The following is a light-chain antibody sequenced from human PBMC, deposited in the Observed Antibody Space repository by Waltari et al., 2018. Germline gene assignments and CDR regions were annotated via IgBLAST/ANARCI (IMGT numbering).Light chain of an antibody. J-gene: IGKJ1*01. CDR3: QQYNKWPT. CDR1: QSISSN. CDR2: GAS. V-gene: IGKV3-15*01. Sequence: EIVMTQSPATLSVSPGERDTLSCRASQSISSNLAWYQQKPGQAPRLLIFGASTRATGFPARFSGSGSGTEFTLTISSLQSEDFAVYYCQQYNKWPTFGQGTKVEIK.